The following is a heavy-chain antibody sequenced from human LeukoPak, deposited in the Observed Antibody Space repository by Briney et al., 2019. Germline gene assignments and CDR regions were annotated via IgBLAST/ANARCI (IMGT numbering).Heavy chain of an antibody. CDR2: IYYSGST. CDR3: ARETLSSGYASCFDP. CDR1: GGSISSYY. D-gene: IGHD3-22*01. J-gene: IGHJ5*02. V-gene: IGHV4-59*12. Sequence: SETLSLTCTVSGGSISSYYWSWIRQPPGKGLEWIGYIYYSGSTNYNPSLKSRVTISVDTSKNQFSLKLSSVTAADTAVYYCARETLSSGYASCFDPWGQGTLVTVSS.